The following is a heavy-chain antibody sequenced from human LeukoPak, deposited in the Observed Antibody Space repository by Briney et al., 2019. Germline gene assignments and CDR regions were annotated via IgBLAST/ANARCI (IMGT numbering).Heavy chain of an antibody. J-gene: IGHJ5*02. CDR2: INPNSGGT. D-gene: IGHD6-13*01. V-gene: IGHV1-2*02. Sequence: ASVKVSCKASGYTFTGYYMHWVRQAPGQGLEWMGWINPNSGGTNYAQKFQGRVTMTKDTSISTAYMELSRLRSDDTAVYYCARSPVVIAAAGPRNWFDPWGQGTLVTVSS. CDR1: GYTFTGYY. CDR3: ARSPVVIAAAGPRNWFDP.